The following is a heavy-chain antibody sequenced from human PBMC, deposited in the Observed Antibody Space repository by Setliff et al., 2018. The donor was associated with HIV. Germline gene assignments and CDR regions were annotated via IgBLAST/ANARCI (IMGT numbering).Heavy chain of an antibody. D-gene: IGHD3-3*01. Sequence: SETLSLTCSVSGGSMTRNYWSWIRQPPGKGLEWIGYIYYSGTTNYDPSLKSRVTFSVDMSKTQVSLKLTSVTAADTAMYFCARVRGDNFWSGSYSLPASDAFDVWGQGTMVTVSS. J-gene: IGHJ3*01. CDR2: IYYSGTT. V-gene: IGHV4-59*01. CDR1: GGSMTRNY. CDR3: ARVRGDNFWSGSYSLPASDAFDV.